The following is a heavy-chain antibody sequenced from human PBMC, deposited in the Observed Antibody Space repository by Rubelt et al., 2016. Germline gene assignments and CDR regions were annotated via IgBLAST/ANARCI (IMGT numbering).Heavy chain of an antibody. CDR2: IYTRGST. Sequence: QVQLQESGPGLVKPSETLSLTCTVSGGSISSYYWSWIRQPAGQGLEWIGRIYTRGSTNYNPSLKIRVTISVVTSNDQCCRKMGSVTAADTAVYYCARHTVLTTISGYFDYWGQGTLVTVSS. J-gene: IGHJ4*02. V-gene: IGHV4-4*07. CDR1: GGSISSYY. CDR3: ARHTVLTTISGYFDY. D-gene: IGHD3-9*01.